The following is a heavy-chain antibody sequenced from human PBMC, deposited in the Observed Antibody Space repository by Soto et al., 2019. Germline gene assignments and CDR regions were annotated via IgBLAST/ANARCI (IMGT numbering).Heavy chain of an antibody. D-gene: IGHD1-1*01. Sequence: QVQLVESGGGVVQPGRSLRLSCAASGFTFSSYAMHWVGQAPGKGLEWVAVISYDGSNKYYADSVKGRFTISRDNSKNTLYLQMNSLRAEDTAVYHCARDRLRYNWNDFPYYYYGIDVWGQGTTVTVSS. CDR3: ARDRLRYNWNDFPYYYYGIDV. CDR1: GFTFSSYA. J-gene: IGHJ6*02. V-gene: IGHV3-30-3*01. CDR2: ISYDGSNK.